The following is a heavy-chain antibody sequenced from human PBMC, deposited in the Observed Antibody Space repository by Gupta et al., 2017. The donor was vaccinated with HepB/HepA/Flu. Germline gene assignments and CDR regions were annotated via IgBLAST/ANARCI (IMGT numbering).Heavy chain of an antibody. CDR1: GGTFSSYA. Sequence: QVQLVQSGAEVKKPGSSVKVSCKASGGTFSSYAISWVRQAPGQGLEWMGRIIPILGIADYAQKFQGRVTITADKSTNTAYMDLSSLRSDDTAVYYCARDEGIVGGTTFSYGMDVWGQGTTVTVSS. D-gene: IGHD1-26*01. V-gene: IGHV1-69*04. CDR2: IIPILGIA. CDR3: ARDEGIVGGTTFSYGMDV. J-gene: IGHJ6*02.